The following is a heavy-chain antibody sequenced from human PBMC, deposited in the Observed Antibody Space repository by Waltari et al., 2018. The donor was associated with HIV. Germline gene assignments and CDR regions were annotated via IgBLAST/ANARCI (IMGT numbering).Heavy chain of an antibody. CDR2: ISSSSSYI. V-gene: IGHV3-21*01. J-gene: IGHJ4*02. D-gene: IGHD2-15*01. Sequence: EVQLVESGGGLVKPGGSLRLSCAASGFTFSSYSMNWVRQAPGKGLECVSSISSSSSYIYYADSVNGRFTISRDNAKNSLYLQMNSLRAEDTAVYYCARDQYCSGGSCYPYPIDYWGQGTLVTVSS. CDR3: ARDQYCSGGSCYPYPIDY. CDR1: GFTFSSYS.